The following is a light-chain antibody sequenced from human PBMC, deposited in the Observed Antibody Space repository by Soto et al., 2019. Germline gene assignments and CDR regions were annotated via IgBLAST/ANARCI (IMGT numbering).Light chain of an antibody. V-gene: IGKV1-39*01. J-gene: IGKJ1*01. CDR3: QQSDITPVA. CDR1: QSISSY. Sequence: DIQMTQSPSSLSASVGDRVTITCRASQSISSYLNWYQQKPGKAPKLLIYAASSLQSGVPSRFSGSGSGTDFTLTISSLQPEDFATYYCQQSDITPVAFGQGTKVEIK. CDR2: AAS.